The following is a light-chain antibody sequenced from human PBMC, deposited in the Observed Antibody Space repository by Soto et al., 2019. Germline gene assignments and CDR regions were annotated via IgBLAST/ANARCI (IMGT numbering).Light chain of an antibody. CDR2: DAS. CDR3: QQSYSTLLT. CDR1: QSITLY. J-gene: IGKJ4*01. Sequence: DIQMTQSPSSLSASVGDRVTITCRASQSITLYLNWYQHKPGKAPKLLIYDASSLQSGVPSRVSGSGSGTDFTLTISSLQPEEFATYYCQQSYSTLLTFGGGTKVEIK. V-gene: IGKV1-39*01.